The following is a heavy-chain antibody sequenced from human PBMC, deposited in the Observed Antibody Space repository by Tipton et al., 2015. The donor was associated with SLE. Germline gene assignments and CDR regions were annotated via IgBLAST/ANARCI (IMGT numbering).Heavy chain of an antibody. Sequence: QLVQSGSELKKPGASVKVSCTASGYMFTGYGLNWVRQAPGQGLEWMGWISTKNGDTKYAQRFQGRVSMTTDTSTSTTYMALRSPRSDDTAIYYCARECSGTGCLDYWGQGTLVTVSS. CDR1: GYMFTGYG. V-gene: IGHV1-18*01. J-gene: IGHJ4*02. D-gene: IGHD3-10*02. CDR2: ISTKNGDT. CDR3: ARECSGTGCLDY.